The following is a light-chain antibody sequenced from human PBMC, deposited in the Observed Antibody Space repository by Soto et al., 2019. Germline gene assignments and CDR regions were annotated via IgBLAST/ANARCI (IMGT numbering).Light chain of an antibody. J-gene: IGKJ5*01. CDR1: QSVSSY. V-gene: IGKV3-11*01. CDR3: QQRSNWIT. CDR2: DAS. Sequence: EIVLTQSPATLSLSPGERATLSCRASQSVSSYLAWYQQKPGQAPRLLLYDASNRASGIPCRFSGSGSGTDFTLTISSLEPEDFAVYFCQQRSNWITFGQGTLLEIK.